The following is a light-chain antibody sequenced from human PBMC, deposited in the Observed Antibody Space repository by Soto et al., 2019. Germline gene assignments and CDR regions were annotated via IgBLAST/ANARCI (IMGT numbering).Light chain of an antibody. V-gene: IGLV2-14*01. CDR1: SSDIGGYDY. CDR3: TSYASGSTHVV. CDR2: DVN. J-gene: IGLJ2*01. Sequence: QSALTQPASVSGSPGQSIPLSCTGTSSDIGGYDYVSWYQRHPGKAPKLIIYDVNNRPSGVSNRFSGSKSGNTASLTISGLQAEDEADYYCTSYASGSTHVVFGGGTKLTVL.